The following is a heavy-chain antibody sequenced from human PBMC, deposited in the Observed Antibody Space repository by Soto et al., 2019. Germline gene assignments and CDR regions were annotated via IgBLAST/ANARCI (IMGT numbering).Heavy chain of an antibody. CDR2: ISGSGGTT. CDR3: AKGKYPVTDYHFDY. Sequence: GGSLRLSCAASGFSFSSYALSWVRQAPGKGLEWVSGISGSGGTTYYADSVKGRFTISRDNFNNTLYLQMNSLRAEDTALYYCAKGKYPVTDYHFDYWGQGNLVTVSS. V-gene: IGHV3-23*01. J-gene: IGHJ4*02. CDR1: GFSFSSYA. D-gene: IGHD5-12*01.